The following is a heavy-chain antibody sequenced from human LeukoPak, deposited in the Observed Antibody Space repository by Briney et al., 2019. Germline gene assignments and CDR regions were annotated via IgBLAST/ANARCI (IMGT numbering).Heavy chain of an antibody. CDR2: ISSSSSYI. V-gene: IGHV3-21*01. CDR1: GFTFSSYS. J-gene: IGHJ3*02. D-gene: IGHD2/OR15-2a*01. CDR3: ARDRISRPRAFDI. Sequence: GGSLRLSCAASGFTFSSYSMNWVRQAPGKGLEWVSSISSSSSYIYYADSVKGRFTISRDNAKNSLYLQMNSLRAEDTAVYDCARDRISRPRAFDIWGQGTMVTVSS.